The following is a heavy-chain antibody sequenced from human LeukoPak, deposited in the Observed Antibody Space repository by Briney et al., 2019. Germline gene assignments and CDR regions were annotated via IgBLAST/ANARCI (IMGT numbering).Heavy chain of an antibody. J-gene: IGHJ4*02. V-gene: IGHV3-74*01. CDR1: GFTFSNYW. CDR3: AGGRGSYGLWDS. Sequence: GGSLRLSCAASGFTFSNYWMHWVRQAPGKGLVWVSRINGDGSTTNYADSVKGRFTTSRDNAKNTLFLQMSSLRAEDTAVYYCAGGRGSYGLWDSWGQGTLVTVSS. D-gene: IGHD1-26*01. CDR2: INGDGSTT.